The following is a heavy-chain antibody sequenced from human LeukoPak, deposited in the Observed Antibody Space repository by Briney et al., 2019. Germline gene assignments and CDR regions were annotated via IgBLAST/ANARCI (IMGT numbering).Heavy chain of an antibody. J-gene: IGHJ4*02. D-gene: IGHD1-14*01. CDR3: ARSNQADDY. CDR2: INPGGSSI. V-gene: IGHV3-74*01. Sequence: PWGSLRLSCAASGFTFSSYWMHWVRQVPGKGLVWVARINPGGSSITYADSVNGRFTISRDNAKNTLYLQMDSLRAEDTGVYYCARSNQADDYWGQGTLVTVSS. CDR1: GFTFSSYW.